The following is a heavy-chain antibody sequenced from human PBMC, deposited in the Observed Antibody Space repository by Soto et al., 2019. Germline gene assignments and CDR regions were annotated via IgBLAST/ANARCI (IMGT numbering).Heavy chain of an antibody. D-gene: IGHD1-26*01. J-gene: IGHJ4*02. V-gene: IGHV1-45*02. CDR3: ASGGAGSGPFTWELPDH. Sequence: QMQLVQSGAEVKETGSSVTVSCKALGNTFTYRYLHWVRQAPGQALEWMGWITPFNGDVHYAQRFQERVTITRDRSINTAYMQMSRLRSEDTAMYFCASGGAGSGPFTWELPDHWGQGTLVTVSS. CDR1: GNTFTYRY. CDR2: ITPFNGDV.